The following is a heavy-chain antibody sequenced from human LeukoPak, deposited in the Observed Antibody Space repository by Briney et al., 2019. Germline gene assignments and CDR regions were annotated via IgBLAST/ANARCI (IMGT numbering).Heavy chain of an antibody. D-gene: IGHD2-15*01. CDR3: ARVKGIVWYFDL. J-gene: IGHJ2*01. V-gene: IGHV3-48*01. Sequence: GGSLRLSCAASGLTFSTYSMNWVRQAPGKGLEWVSYISSSSNTIYYADSVKGRFTISRDNAKTSLYLQMNSLRAEDTAVYYCARVKGIVWYFDLWGRGTLVTVSS. CDR1: GLTFSTYS. CDR2: ISSSSNTI.